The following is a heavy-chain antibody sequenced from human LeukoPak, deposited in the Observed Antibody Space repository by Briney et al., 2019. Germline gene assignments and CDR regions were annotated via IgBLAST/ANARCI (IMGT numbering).Heavy chain of an antibody. V-gene: IGHV3-30-3*01. CDR2: ISYDGSNK. J-gene: IGHJ4*02. CDR3: ARSLPVLRLGELSLGPLDY. D-gene: IGHD3-16*02. CDR1: GFTFSSYA. Sequence: GGSLRLSCAASGFTFSSYAMHWVRQAPGKGLEWVAVISYDGSNKYYADSVKGRFTISRDNSKNTLYPQMNSLRAEDTAVYYCARSLPVLRLGELSLGPLDYWGQGTLVTVSS.